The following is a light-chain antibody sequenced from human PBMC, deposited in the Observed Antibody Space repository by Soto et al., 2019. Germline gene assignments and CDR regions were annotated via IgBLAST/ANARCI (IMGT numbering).Light chain of an antibody. CDR1: QTISNNY. Sequence: EIVLTQSPGTLTLSPGESAALSRRASQTISNNYLVWYRQKPGQAPRLLIYAVSSRAAGIPDRFSGSGSGTDFALTIARLEPEDSALYYCQQHSNSPWTFGQGTRVEI. CDR3: QQHSNSPWT. V-gene: IGKV3-20*01. J-gene: IGKJ1*01. CDR2: AVS.